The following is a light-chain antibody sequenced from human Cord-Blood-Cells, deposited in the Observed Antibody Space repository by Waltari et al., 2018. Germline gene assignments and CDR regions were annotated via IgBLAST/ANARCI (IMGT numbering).Light chain of an antibody. J-gene: IGKJ2*01. V-gene: IGKV4-1*01. CDR2: WAS. CDR1: PSVLYSSNNKNY. CDR3: QQYYSTPHT. Sequence: DIVMTQSPDSLAVSLGERATINCTSSPSVLYSSNNKNYLAWYQQKPGQPPKLLIYWASTRESGVPDRFSGSGSGTDFTRTISSLQAEDVAVYYCQQYYSTPHTFGQGTKLEIK.